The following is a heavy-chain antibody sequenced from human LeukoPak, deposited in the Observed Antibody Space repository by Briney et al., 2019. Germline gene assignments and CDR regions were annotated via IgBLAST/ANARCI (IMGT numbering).Heavy chain of an antibody. Sequence: PSETLSLTCTVSGGSISGYHCSWIRQPPGKGLEWIGYIYYSGSTNYNPSHKSRVTISLDTSKNQFSLKLSSVTAADTAVYYCARHVEYSYGFHFDYWGQGALVTVP. D-gene: IGHD5-18*01. J-gene: IGHJ4*02. CDR1: GGSISGYH. CDR2: IYYSGST. V-gene: IGHV4-59*08. CDR3: ARHVEYSYGFHFDY.